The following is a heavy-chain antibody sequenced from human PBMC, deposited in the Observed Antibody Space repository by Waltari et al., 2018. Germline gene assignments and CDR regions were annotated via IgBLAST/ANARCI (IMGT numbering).Heavy chain of an antibody. J-gene: IGHJ5*02. V-gene: IGHV4-39*01. D-gene: IGHD5-12*01. CDR3: ARHWKRNGYRFDP. Sequence: QLQLQESGPGLMKPSETLSLTCTVSGGSISRSSYYWGWIRQSPGKGLVWIASMYYSGTTYYNPTLDSRVTISGDTSKNQFSLRLSSVTAADTAVYYCARHWKRNGYRFDPWGQGTLVTVSS. CDR2: MYYSGTT. CDR1: GGSISRSSYY.